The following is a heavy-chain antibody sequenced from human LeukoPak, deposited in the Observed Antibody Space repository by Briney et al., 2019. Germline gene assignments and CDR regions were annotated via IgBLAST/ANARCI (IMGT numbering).Heavy chain of an antibody. CDR2: INHSGST. Sequence: SETLSLTCAVYGGSFSGYYWSWIRQPPGKGLEWIGEINHSGSTNYNPSLKSRVTISVDTSKNQFSLKLSSVTAADTAVYYCARRRYDFWSGYYETYYYYYMDVWGKGTTVTVSS. J-gene: IGHJ6*03. CDR3: ARRRYDFWSGYYETYYYYYMDV. CDR1: GGSFSGYY. V-gene: IGHV4-34*01. D-gene: IGHD3-3*01.